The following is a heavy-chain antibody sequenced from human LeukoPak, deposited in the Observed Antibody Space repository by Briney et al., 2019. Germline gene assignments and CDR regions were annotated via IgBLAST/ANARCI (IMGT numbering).Heavy chain of an antibody. Sequence: GGSLRLSCAASGFTFSTYWMHWVRQAPGKGRVWVSGINRDGGSTSYADSVKGRFTISRDNAKNALYLQINSLRAEDTAVYYCARAIAARRLYYYMDVWGKGTTVTVSS. J-gene: IGHJ6*03. CDR3: ARAIAARRLYYYMDV. V-gene: IGHV3-74*01. CDR1: GFTFSTYW. D-gene: IGHD6-6*01. CDR2: INRDGGST.